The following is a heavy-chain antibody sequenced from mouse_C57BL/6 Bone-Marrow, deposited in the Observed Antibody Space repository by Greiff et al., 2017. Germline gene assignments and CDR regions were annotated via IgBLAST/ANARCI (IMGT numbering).Heavy chain of an antibody. CDR3: TKTGTGGFDY. CDR2: IDPETGGT. D-gene: IGHD4-1*01. V-gene: IGHV1-15*01. Sequence: QVQLQQSGAELVRPGASVTLSCTASGYTFTDYEMHWVKQTPVHGLEWIGAIDPETGGTAYNQKFKGKAILTADKSSSTAYMELRRLTSEDSAVYYCTKTGTGGFDYWGQGTTLTVSS. CDR1: GYTFTDYE. J-gene: IGHJ2*01.